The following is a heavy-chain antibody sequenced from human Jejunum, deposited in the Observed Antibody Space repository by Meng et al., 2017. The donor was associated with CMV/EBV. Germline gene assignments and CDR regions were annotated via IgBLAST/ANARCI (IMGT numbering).Heavy chain of an antibody. CDR1: GCSVNNYY. Sequence: LQGSGSGLVKTSETLSLTCTVSGCSVNNYYWSWTRQSAGKGLEWIGRFYSSDTYNYHPSLDSRVTMSLDTSKNQFSLNLRSVTAADTATYYCARGPGASTREGFDYWGLGTLVTVSS. V-gene: IGHV4-4*07. CDR2: FYSSDTY. D-gene: IGHD1-26*01. CDR3: ARGPGASTREGFDY. J-gene: IGHJ4*02.